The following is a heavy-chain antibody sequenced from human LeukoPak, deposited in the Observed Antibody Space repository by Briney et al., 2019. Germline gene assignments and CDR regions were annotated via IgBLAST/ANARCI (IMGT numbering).Heavy chain of an antibody. D-gene: IGHD5-24*01. CDR2: VSGSGANT. V-gene: IGHV3-23*01. CDR1: GFTFSNYG. J-gene: IGHJ4*02. CDR3: ARGVMATILTPFDY. Sequence: GGSLRLSCAASGFTFSNYGMGWVRQTPGKGLEWLSSVSGSGANTYYADSVKGRFTISRDNSRDRIYLQMNSLRTDDTAVYYCARGVMATILTPFDYWGQGTLVTVSS.